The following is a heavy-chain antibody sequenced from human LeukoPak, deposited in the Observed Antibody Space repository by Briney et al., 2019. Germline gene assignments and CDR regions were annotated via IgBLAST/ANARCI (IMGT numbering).Heavy chain of an antibody. J-gene: IGHJ4*02. D-gene: IGHD4/OR15-4a*01. CDR3: ARALDYEPRYLDS. Sequence: AETLSLTCAVYGGSFSGYYSTWIPHPPGKALEWIGEVTPSGLAHYNPSLKSPVTISVDTSKNQFSLMVSSVTAADTALYFCARALDYEPRYLDSGGGGSPVTASS. CDR1: GGSFSGYY. CDR2: VTPSGLA. V-gene: IGHV4-34*01.